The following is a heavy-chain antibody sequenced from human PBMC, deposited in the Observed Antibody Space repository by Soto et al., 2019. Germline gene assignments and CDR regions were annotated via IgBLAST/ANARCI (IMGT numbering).Heavy chain of an antibody. CDR2: ISSSSSTI. Sequence: EVQLVESGGGLVQPGGSLRLSCAASGFTFSSYSMNWVRQAPGKGLEWVSYISSSSSTIYYADSVKGRFTISRDNAKNSLYLQMNSLGDEDTAVYYCASEWVIAAAGTFDYWGQGTLVTVSS. CDR3: ASEWVIAAAGTFDY. J-gene: IGHJ4*02. V-gene: IGHV3-48*02. D-gene: IGHD6-13*01. CDR1: GFTFSSYS.